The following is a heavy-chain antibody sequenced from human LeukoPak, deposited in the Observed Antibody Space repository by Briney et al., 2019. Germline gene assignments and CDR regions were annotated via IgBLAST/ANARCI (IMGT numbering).Heavy chain of an antibody. Sequence: GGSLRLSCAASGFTFSSYAMSWVRQAPGKGLEWVSVIYSGGSTYYADSVKGRFTISRDNSKNTLYLQMNSLRAEDTAVYYCARVEGVRGVIRHFDYWGQGTLVTVSS. J-gene: IGHJ4*02. CDR3: ARVEGVRGVIRHFDY. CDR2: IYSGGST. D-gene: IGHD3-10*01. V-gene: IGHV3-66*01. CDR1: GFTFSSYA.